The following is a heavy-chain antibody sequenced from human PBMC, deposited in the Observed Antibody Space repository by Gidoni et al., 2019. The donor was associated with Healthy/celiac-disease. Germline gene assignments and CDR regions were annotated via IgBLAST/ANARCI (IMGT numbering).Heavy chain of an antibody. J-gene: IGHJ6*02. V-gene: IGHV4-34*01. CDR2: INHSGST. CDR1: GGSFSGYY. Sequence: QVQLQQWGAGLLKPSETLSLTCAVYGGSFSGYYWSWIRQPPGKGLEWIGEINHSGSTNYNPSLKSRVTISVDTSKNQFSLKLSSVTAADTAVYYCARGPSNNGGKSPVLPYGMDVWGQGTTATVSS. D-gene: IGHD2-15*01. CDR3: ARGPSNNGGKSPVLPYGMDV.